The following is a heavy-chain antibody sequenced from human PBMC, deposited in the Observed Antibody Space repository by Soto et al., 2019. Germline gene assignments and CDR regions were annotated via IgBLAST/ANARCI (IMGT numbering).Heavy chain of an antibody. Sequence: GGSLRLSCAASGFTFSNAWMSWVCQAPGKGLEWVGRIKSKTDGGTTDYAAPVKGRFTISRDDSKNTLYLQMNSLKTEDTAVYYCKTLRWIPIWPRWGQGTLVTVSS. D-gene: IGHD5-18*01. J-gene: IGHJ4*02. CDR1: GFTFSNAW. V-gene: IGHV3-15*01. CDR2: IKSKTDGGTT. CDR3: KTLRWIPIWPR.